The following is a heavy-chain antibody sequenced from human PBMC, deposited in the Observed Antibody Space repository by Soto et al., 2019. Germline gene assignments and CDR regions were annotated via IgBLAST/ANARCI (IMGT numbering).Heavy chain of an antibody. CDR3: AKGITDTGGYYYYSMDV. CDR1: GFTFSSYA. V-gene: IGHV3-23*01. J-gene: IGHJ6*02. CDR2: ISGSGGMT. D-gene: IGHD3-16*01. Sequence: PGGSLRLSCAASGFTFSSYAMGWVRQAPGKGLDWVSVISGSGGMTYSADSVKGRFTISRDNSKNILYLQMNSLRAEDTAVYYCAKGITDTGGYYYYSMDVWGQGTAVTVSS.